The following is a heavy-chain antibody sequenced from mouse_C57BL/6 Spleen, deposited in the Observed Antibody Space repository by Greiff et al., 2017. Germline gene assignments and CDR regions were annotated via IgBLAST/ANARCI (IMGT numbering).Heavy chain of an antibody. Sequence: QVQLKQPGTELVKPGASVKLSCKASGYTFTSYWMHWVKQRTGQGLEWIGNINPSNGGTNYNEKFKSKATLTVDKSSSTAYMQLSSLTSEDSAVYYCARGGYSNHLDFDYWGQGTTLTVSS. CDR3: ARGGYSNHLDFDY. D-gene: IGHD2-5*01. CDR2: INPSNGGT. V-gene: IGHV1-53*01. J-gene: IGHJ2*01. CDR1: GYTFTSYW.